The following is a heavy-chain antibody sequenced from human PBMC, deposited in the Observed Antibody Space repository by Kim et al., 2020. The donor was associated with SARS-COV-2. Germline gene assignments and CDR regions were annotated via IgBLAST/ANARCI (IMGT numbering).Heavy chain of an antibody. D-gene: IGHD1-7*01. J-gene: IGHJ4*02. CDR2: ISGSGGST. CDR1: GLSFSNNA. Sequence: GGSLRLSCAASGLSFSNNAMSWVRQAPGKGLEWVSSISGSGGSTYYADSVKGRFTISRDNSKNTVYLQMNSLRAEDTAGYYCAKDWWNYNAAHFDYWGQG. V-gene: IGHV3-23*01. CDR3: AKDWWNYNAAHFDY.